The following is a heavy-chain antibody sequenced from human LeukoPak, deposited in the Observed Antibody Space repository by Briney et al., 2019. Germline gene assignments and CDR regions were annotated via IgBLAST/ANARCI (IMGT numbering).Heavy chain of an antibody. CDR1: GYTFTGYY. CDR3: ARTKTGGGRKFDAFDI. CDR2: INPNSGGT. V-gene: IGHV1-2*02. J-gene: IGHJ3*02. D-gene: IGHD1-14*01. Sequence: GASVKVSCKASGYTFTGYYMHWVRQAPGQGLEWMGWINPNSGGTNYAQKFQGRVTMTRDTSISTAYMELCRLRSDDTAVYYCARTKTGGGRKFDAFDIWGQGTMVTVSS.